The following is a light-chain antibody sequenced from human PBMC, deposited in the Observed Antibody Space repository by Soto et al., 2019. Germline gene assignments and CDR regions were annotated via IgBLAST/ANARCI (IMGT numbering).Light chain of an antibody. CDR2: YAS. J-gene: IGKJ1*01. V-gene: IGKV1-17*01. CDR3: LQHYSYPWT. Sequence: DIQLTQSPPTLSASVGDRDTITCRANQGIRNDLGWYQQKPGKAPKRLIYYASKAQDGVPSRFSGRGSGTEFSLTLSSLQPEDVATYSCLQHYSYPWTFGQGTKVDIK. CDR1: QGIRND.